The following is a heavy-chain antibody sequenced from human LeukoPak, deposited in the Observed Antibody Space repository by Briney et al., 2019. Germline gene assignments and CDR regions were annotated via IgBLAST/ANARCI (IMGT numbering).Heavy chain of an antibody. D-gene: IGHD6-13*01. V-gene: IGHV3-30-3*01. CDR2: ISYDGSNK. CDR1: GFPFSSYA. CDR3: ARSTGGAAAGPDY. J-gene: IGHJ4*02. Sequence: GSLPLSCAASGFPFSSYAMHGGRPAPGKGLEWVAVISYDGSNKYYADSVKGRFTISRNNSKNTLYLQMNSLRAEDTAVYYCARSTGGAAAGPDYWGQGTLVTVSS.